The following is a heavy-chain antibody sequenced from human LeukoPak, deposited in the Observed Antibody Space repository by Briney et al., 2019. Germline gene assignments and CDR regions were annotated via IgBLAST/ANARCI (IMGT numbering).Heavy chain of an antibody. D-gene: IGHD2-15*01. CDR1: GFTFSSYW. CDR2: INSDGSST. J-gene: IGHJ4*02. Sequence: GGSLRLSCAASGFTFSSYWMHWVRQAPGKGLVWVSRINSDGSSTSYADSVKGRFTISRDNAKNTLYLQMNSLRAEDTAVYYCARVDPTLGYCSGGSCHTLDYWGQGTLVTVSS. V-gene: IGHV3-74*01. CDR3: ARVDPTLGYCSGGSCHTLDY.